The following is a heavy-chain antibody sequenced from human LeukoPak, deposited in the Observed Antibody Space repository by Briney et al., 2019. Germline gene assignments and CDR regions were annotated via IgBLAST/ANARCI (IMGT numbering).Heavy chain of an antibody. CDR1: GYAFTSYD. CDR2: GNPNSGNT. D-gene: IGHD3-9*01. Sequence: ASETLSCKASGYAFTSYDINWVRLAPGQGPEWMGWGNPNSGNTGYAQTFQGRVTMTRNTCTRTAYMELSSLRSEDTAVYYCARGGTISPPNYYYYYGMDVWGQGTTVTGSS. V-gene: IGHV1-8*01. CDR3: ARGGTISPPNYYYYYGMDV. J-gene: IGHJ6*02.